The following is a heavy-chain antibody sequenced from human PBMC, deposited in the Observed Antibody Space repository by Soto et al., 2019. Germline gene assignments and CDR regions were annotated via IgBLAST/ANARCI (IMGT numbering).Heavy chain of an antibody. D-gene: IGHD5-18*01. Sequence: SQTLSVPCAISGDSVSGNSAAWNGSRQSPSRGLEWLGRTYYRSRWYNDYAVSVKSRITVTPDTSKNQFSLHLNSVTPEDTAVYYCAREVPYDVSSHSYLAVWGQGALVIVPS. V-gene: IGHV6-1*01. CDR1: GDSVSGNSAA. J-gene: IGHJ4*02. CDR2: TYYRSRWYN. CDR3: AREVPYDVSSHSYLAV.